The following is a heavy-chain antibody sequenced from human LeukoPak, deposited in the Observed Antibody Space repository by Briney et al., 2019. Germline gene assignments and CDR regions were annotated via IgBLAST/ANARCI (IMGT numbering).Heavy chain of an antibody. V-gene: IGHV3-30*02. D-gene: IGHD3-10*01. CDR3: ASLWFGEEKMDV. J-gene: IGHJ6*04. Sequence: PGGSLRLSCAASGFTLRSYGMHWVRQAPGKGLEWVSFIRYDGGNKYYADSVKGRFTISRDNSKNTLYLQMNSLRAEDTAVYYCASLWFGEEKMDVWGKGTTVTISS. CDR2: IRYDGGNK. CDR1: GFTLRSYG.